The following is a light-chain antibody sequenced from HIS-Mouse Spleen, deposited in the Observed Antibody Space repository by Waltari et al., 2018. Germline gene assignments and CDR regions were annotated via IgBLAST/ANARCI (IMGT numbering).Light chain of an antibody. CDR1: SLRSYY. CDR2: GKN. Sequence: SSELTQDPAVSVALGQTVRITCQGDSLRSYYASWYQQKPGQAPVLVIYGKNNLPSGIPDRFAGCSSGNTASLTITGAQAEDEADYYCNSRDSSGNQVVFGGGTKLTVL. V-gene: IGLV3-19*01. J-gene: IGLJ2*01. CDR3: NSRDSSGNQVV.